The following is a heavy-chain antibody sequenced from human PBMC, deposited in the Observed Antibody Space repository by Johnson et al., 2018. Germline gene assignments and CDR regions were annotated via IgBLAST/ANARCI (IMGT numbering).Heavy chain of an antibody. J-gene: IGHJ1*01. V-gene: IGHV3-30*18. CDR1: GFTFSSYG. CDR2: ISYDGSNK. CDR3: AKDLFAGDFSGYYRHAEYFQH. D-gene: IGHD3-22*01. Sequence: QVQLVQSGGGVVQPGRSLRLSCAASGFTFSSYGMHWVRQAPGKGLEWVAVISYDGSNKYYADSVKGRFTISRDNSKNTLFLPMNSLSAEDTALYYCAKDLFAGDFSGYYRHAEYFQHWGQGTLVTVSS.